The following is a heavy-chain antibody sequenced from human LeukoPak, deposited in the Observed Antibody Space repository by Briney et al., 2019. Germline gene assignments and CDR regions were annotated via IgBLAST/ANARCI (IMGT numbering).Heavy chain of an antibody. CDR1: RFTFSNYW. V-gene: IGHV3-7*01. CDR3: ARDTTDY. CDR2: INQDGSKK. J-gene: IGHJ4*02. Sequence: GGSLRLSCVASRFTFSNYWMSWVRQAPGKGLEWVANINQDGSKKPYADSMKGRFTISRDNAKESLYLQLNSLRADDTAVYYCARDTTDYWGQGTLVTVSS. D-gene: IGHD1-26*01.